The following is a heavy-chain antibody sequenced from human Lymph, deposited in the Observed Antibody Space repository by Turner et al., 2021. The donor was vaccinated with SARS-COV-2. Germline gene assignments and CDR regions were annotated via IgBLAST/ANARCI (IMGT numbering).Heavy chain of an antibody. CDR1: GCSISSCGYY. D-gene: IGHD1-1*01. V-gene: IGHV4-31*03. J-gene: IGHJ4*02. CDR2: IYYSGST. CDR3: ARARTAGTNYPGDFDY. Sequence: QVQLQESGPGLVKPSQTLSLPCTVSGCSISSCGYYWSWIRQHPGKGLEWIGYIYYSGSTYYNPSLKSRVTISVDTSKNQFSLKPSSVTAADTAVYYCARARTAGTNYPGDFDYWGQGTLVTVSS.